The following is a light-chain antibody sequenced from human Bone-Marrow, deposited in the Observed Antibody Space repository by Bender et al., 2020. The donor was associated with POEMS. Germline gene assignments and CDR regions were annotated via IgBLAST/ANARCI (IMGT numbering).Light chain of an antibody. CDR1: SSDVGSYNL. J-gene: IGLJ3*02. CDR2: EVS. V-gene: IGLV2-23*02. Sequence: HSALTQPASVSGSPGQSITISCTGASSDVGSYNLVSWYQQPPGKAPKLMIYEVSKRPSGVSNRFSGSKSDNTASLTISGLQAEDEADFYCCSYAGSSIWVFGGGTKLTVL. CDR3: CSYAGSSIWV.